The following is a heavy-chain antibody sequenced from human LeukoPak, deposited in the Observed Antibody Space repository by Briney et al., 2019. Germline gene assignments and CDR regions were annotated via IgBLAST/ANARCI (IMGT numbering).Heavy chain of an antibody. CDR3: TRDPYPLGYCSSTSCYP. CDR2: IRSKAYGGTT. Sequence: GGSLRLSCAASGFTFSSYAMSWVRQAPGKGLEWVGFIRSKAYGGTTEYAASVKGRFTISRDDSKSIAYLQMNSLKTEDTAVYYCTRDPYPLGYCSSTSCYPWGQGTLVTVSS. CDR1: GFTFSSYA. J-gene: IGHJ5*02. V-gene: IGHV3-49*04. D-gene: IGHD2-2*01.